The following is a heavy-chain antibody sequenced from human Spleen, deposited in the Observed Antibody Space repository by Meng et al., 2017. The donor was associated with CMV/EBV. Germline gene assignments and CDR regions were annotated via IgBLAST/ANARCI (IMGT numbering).Heavy chain of an antibody. D-gene: IGHD2-2*01. CDR3: AGIWRYQLPDDAFDI. Sequence: GGSLRLSCAASGFSVSRNYMSWVRQAPGKGLEWVANIKQDGSEKYYVDSVKGRFTISRDNAKNSLSLQMNSLRAEDTAVYYCAGIWRYQLPDDAFDIWGQGTMVTVSS. J-gene: IGHJ3*02. CDR1: GFSVSRNY. CDR2: IKQDGSEK. V-gene: IGHV3-7*01.